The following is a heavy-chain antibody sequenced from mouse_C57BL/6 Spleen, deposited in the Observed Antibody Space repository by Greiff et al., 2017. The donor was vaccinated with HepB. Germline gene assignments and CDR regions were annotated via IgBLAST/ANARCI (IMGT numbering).Heavy chain of an antibody. V-gene: IGHV1-82*01. D-gene: IGHD1-1*01. CDR3: AREDYYGGDAMDY. J-gene: IGHJ4*01. CDR2: IYPGDGDT. CDR1: GYAFSSSW. Sequence: VKLQQSGPELVKPGASVKISCKASGYAFSSSWMNWVKQRPGKGLEWIGRIYPGDGDTNYNGKFKGKATLTADKSSSTAYMQLSSLTSEDSAVYFCAREDYYGGDAMDYWGQGTSVTVSS.